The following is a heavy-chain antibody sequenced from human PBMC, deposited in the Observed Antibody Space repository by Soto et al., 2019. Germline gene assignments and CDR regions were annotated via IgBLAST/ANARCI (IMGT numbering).Heavy chain of an antibody. CDR2: ISGSGGST. CDR3: AKAKGYCSSTSCYGRDYYYMDV. J-gene: IGHJ6*03. CDR1: GFTFSSYA. V-gene: IGHV3-23*01. Sequence: PGGSLRLSCAASGFTFSSYAMSWVRQAPGKGLEWVSAISGSGGSTYYADSVKGRFTISRDNSKNTLYLQMNSLRAEDTAVYYCAKAKGYCSSTSCYGRDYYYMDVWGKGTTVTVSS. D-gene: IGHD2-2*01.